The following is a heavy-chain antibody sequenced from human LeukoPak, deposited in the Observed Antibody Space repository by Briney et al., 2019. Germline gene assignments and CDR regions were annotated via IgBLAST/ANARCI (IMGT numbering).Heavy chain of an antibody. CDR1: GFTFGNFD. J-gene: IGHJ4*02. V-gene: IGHV3-30*03. CDR2: ISYGGSNK. CDR3: ARADARYYYDSSGYYPFDY. D-gene: IGHD3-22*01. Sequence: QSGGSLRLSCAASGFTFGNFDMHWVRQAPGKGLEWVALISYGGSNKYYADSVKGRFTISRDNSKNTLYLQMNSLRAEDTAVYYCARADARYYYDSSGYYPFDYWGQGTLVTVSS.